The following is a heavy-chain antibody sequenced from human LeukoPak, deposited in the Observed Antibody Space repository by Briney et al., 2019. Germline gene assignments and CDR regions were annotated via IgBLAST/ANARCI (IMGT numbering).Heavy chain of an antibody. V-gene: IGHV3-33*01. CDR3: AREYARGYDFWSGCYTTTSTHYFDY. J-gene: IGHJ4*02. CDR2: IWYDGSNK. CDR1: GFTFSSYG. D-gene: IGHD3-3*01. Sequence: GGSLRLSCAASGFTFSSYGMHWVRQAPGKGLEWVAVIWYDGSNKYYADSVKGRFTISRDNSKNTLYLQMNSLRAEDTAVYYCAREYARGYDFWSGCYTTTSTHYFDYWGQGTLVTVSS.